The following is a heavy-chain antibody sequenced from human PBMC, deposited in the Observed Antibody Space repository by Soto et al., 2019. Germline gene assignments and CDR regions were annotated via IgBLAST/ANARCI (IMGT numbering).Heavy chain of an antibody. D-gene: IGHD2-15*01. J-gene: IGHJ3*02. CDR2: IIPILGIA. Sequence: SXKVSCKASGGTFSSYTISWVRQAPGQGLEWMGRIIPILGIANYAQKFQGRVTITADKSTSTAYMELSSLRSEDTAVYYCARPGGSSRNSALDIWGQGTMVTVSS. V-gene: IGHV1-69*02. CDR1: GGTFSSYT. CDR3: ARPGGSSRNSALDI.